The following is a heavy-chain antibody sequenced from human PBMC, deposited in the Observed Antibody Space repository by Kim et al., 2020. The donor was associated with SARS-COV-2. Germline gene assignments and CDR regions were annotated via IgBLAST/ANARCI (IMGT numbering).Heavy chain of an antibody. Sequence: SETLSLTCTVSGGSISSSSYYWGWIRQPPGKGLEWIGTIYYSGSTYYNPSLKSRVTISVDTSKNQFSLKLSSVTAADTAVYYCARHRSYYDNSGYDPDDYWGQGTLVTVSS. CDR1: GGSISSSSYY. CDR2: IYYSGST. CDR3: ARHRSYYDNSGYDPDDY. V-gene: IGHV4-39*01. J-gene: IGHJ4*02. D-gene: IGHD3-22*01.